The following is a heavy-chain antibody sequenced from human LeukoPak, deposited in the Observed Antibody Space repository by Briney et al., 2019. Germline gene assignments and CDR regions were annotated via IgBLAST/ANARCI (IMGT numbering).Heavy chain of an antibody. CDR3: ARESPGIITTVRGVISCWFDP. D-gene: IGHD3-10*01. CDR1: GGTFSSYA. J-gene: IGHJ5*02. Sequence: SVKVSCKASGGTFSSYAISWVRQAPGQGLEWMGGIIPIFGTANYAQKFQGRVTITADEYTSTAYMELSSLRSEDTAVYYCARESPGIITTVRGVISCWFDPWGQGTLVTVSS. V-gene: IGHV1-69*01. CDR2: IIPIFGTA.